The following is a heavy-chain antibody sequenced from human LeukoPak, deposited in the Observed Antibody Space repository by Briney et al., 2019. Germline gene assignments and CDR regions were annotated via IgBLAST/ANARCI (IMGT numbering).Heavy chain of an antibody. Sequence: SETLSLTCTVSGGSVTSSRSYWGWIRQSPVKGLEWTGSFYFGGSTYYNPSLKGRVSISLDTSKNHFFLNLTSVTAADTAVYYCATPNGFSYGFFDSWGQGILVTVSS. J-gene: IGHJ4*02. V-gene: IGHV4-39*02. CDR2: FYFGGST. D-gene: IGHD5-18*01. CDR1: GGSVTSSRSY. CDR3: ATPNGFSYGFFDS.